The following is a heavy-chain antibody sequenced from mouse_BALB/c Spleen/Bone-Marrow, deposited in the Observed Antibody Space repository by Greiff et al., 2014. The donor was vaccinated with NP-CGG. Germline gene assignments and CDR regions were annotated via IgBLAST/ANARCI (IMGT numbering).Heavy chain of an antibody. V-gene: IGHV14-3*02. J-gene: IGHJ3*01. CDR1: GFNIKDTY. D-gene: IGHD2-3*01. Sequence: VQLQQSGAELVKPGASVKLSCTTSGFNIKDTYIHWVKQRPEQGLEWIGRIDPANGNTKSDPEFQGKATITADTSSNTAYLHLSSLTSEDTAVYSCAHDAPFAYWGQGTLVTVSA. CDR3: AHDAPFAY. CDR2: IDPANGNT.